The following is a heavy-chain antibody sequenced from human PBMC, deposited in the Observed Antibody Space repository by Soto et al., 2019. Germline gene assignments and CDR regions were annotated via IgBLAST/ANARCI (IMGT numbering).Heavy chain of an antibody. D-gene: IGHD2-15*01. J-gene: IGHJ6*03. CDR3: AKSLLFVDHAYMDV. CDR2: IIPIQNKA. Sequence: QFQLLQSGAELKKPGSSVKVSCEASGGSFISYSFTWVRQAPGQGLEWMGRIIPIQNKANYALKFKDIVTITADRSTRTAYMELRSLRPEDTAVYYCAKSLLFVDHAYMDVWGKGTTVTVSS. CDR1: GGSFISYS. V-gene: IGHV1-69*02.